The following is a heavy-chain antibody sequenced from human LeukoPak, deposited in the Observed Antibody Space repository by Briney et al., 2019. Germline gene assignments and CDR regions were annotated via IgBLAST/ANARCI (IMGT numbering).Heavy chain of an antibody. CDR3: AKDLTMVRGVNDY. J-gene: IGHJ4*02. D-gene: IGHD3-10*01. V-gene: IGHV3-21*04. Sequence: GGSLRLSCAASGFTFSSYSMNWVRQAPGKGLEWVASISSSSSYIYYADSLKGRFTISRDNAKNSLYLQMNSLRAEDTAVYYCAKDLTMVRGVNDYWGQGTLVTVSS. CDR2: ISSSSSYI. CDR1: GFTFSSYS.